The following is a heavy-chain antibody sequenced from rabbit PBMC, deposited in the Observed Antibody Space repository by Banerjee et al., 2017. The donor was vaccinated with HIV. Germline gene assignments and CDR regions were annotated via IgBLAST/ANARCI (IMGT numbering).Heavy chain of an antibody. D-gene: IGHD4-1*01. CDR3: ARDLAGVIGWNFNL. CDR2: IAAGSSGST. V-gene: IGHV1S40*01. Sequence: QSLEESGGDLVKPGASLTLTCTASGFSFSSSYWISWVRQAPGKGLEWIACIAAGSSGSTYYASWAKGRFTISKTSSTTVTLQMTSLTAADTATYFCARDLAGVIGWNFNLWGPGTLVTVS. CDR1: GFSFSSSYW. J-gene: IGHJ4*01.